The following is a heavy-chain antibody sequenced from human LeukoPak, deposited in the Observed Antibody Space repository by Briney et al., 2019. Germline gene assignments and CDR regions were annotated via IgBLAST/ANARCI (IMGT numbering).Heavy chain of an antibody. V-gene: IGHV1-18*01. D-gene: IGHD6-13*01. CDR2: ISVYNGNT. Sequence: ASVKVSCRASGYTFSNYVINWVRQAPGQGLEWMGWISVYNGNTNSAQKFQDRVTMTVDTLTSTTYMELRSLRSDDSAVYFCARIRSSWYTADGFDIWGQGTVVTVS. CDR3: ARIRSSWYTADGFDI. CDR1: GYTFSNYV. J-gene: IGHJ3*02.